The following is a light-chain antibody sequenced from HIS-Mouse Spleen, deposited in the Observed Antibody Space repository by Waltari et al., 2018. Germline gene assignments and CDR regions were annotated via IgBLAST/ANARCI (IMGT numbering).Light chain of an antibody. CDR2: EGS. CDR3: CSYAGSSTVV. J-gene: IGLJ2*01. V-gene: IGLV2-23*01. CDR1: SSDVGSYNL. Sequence: QSALTQPASVSGSPGQPITISCTGTSSDVGSYNLVPWYQQHPGKAPKLMIYEGSKRPSGVSNRFSGSKSGNTASLTISGLQAEDEADYYCCSYAGSSTVVFGGGTKLTVL.